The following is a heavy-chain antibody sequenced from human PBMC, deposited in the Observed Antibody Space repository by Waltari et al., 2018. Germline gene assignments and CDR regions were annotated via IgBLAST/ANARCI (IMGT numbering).Heavy chain of an antibody. J-gene: IGHJ5*02. V-gene: IGHV1-69*08. CDR3: ARDLGYCSGGSCYNWFDP. CDR2: TTPILGIS. D-gene: IGHD2-15*01. CDR1: GGTFSSYT. Sequence: QVQLVQSGAEVKKPGSSVKVSCKASGGTFSSYTISWVRQAPGQGLEWMGRTTPILGISNYAQKVQGRVTITADKSPSTAYMELSSLRSEDTAVYYCARDLGYCSGGSCYNWFDPWGQGTLVTVSS.